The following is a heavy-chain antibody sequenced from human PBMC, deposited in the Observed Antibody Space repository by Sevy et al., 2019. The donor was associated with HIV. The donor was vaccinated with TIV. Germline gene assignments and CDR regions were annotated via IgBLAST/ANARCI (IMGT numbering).Heavy chain of an antibody. V-gene: IGHV4-38-2*01. Sequence: SETLSLTCAVSGYSIRSGYYWDWIRQSPGKGLEWIGSVFHSGSAYYNPSLKSRVTISVDTSKNHFSLKLYSVTAADPAVYYCAGNNNKRFDPWGQGTLVTVSS. CDR1: GYSIRSGYY. CDR3: AGNNNKRFDP. CDR2: VFHSGSA. J-gene: IGHJ5*01.